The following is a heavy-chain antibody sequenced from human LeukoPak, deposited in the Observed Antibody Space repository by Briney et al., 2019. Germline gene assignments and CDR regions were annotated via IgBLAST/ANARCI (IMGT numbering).Heavy chain of an antibody. J-gene: IGHJ6*02. D-gene: IGHD2-15*01. CDR1: GFTFSNYG. V-gene: IGHV3-30*18. CDR3: AKGVVAATNAAYYGMDV. CDR2: ISYDESDK. Sequence: GSLRLSRAASGFTFSNYGMHWVRQAPGKGLEWVAVISYDESDKYYADSVKGRFTISRDNSKNTLYLQMNSLRPEDTAVYYCAKGVVAATNAAYYGMDVWGQGTTVTVSS.